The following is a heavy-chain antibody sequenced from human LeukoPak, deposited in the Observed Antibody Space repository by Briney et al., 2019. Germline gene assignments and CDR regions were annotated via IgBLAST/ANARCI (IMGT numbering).Heavy chain of an antibody. J-gene: IGHJ4*02. D-gene: IGHD3-10*01. Sequence: GGSLRLSCAASGFTFSSYAMTWVRQAPGKGLEWVSGISASGVSTYYADSVKGHFTISRDNSKNTLYLQMNSLRAEDTAVYYCAKEGFGSGEAYRGQGTLVTVSS. V-gene: IGHV3-23*01. CDR3: AKEGFGSGEAY. CDR1: GFTFSSYA. CDR2: ISASGVST.